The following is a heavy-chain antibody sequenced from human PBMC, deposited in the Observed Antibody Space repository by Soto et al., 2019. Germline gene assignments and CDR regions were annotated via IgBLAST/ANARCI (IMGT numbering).Heavy chain of an antibody. CDR2: ISAYNGNT. Sequence: ASVKVSCKASGYTFTSYGISWVRQAPGQGLEWMGWISAYNGNTNYAQKLQGRVTMTTDTSTSTAYMELRSLRAEDTAVYYCARDLKRSIAAAGIFYYYYGMDVWGQGTTVTVSS. CDR1: GYTFTSYG. CDR3: ARDLKRSIAAAGIFYYYYGMDV. V-gene: IGHV1-18*01. J-gene: IGHJ6*02. D-gene: IGHD6-13*01.